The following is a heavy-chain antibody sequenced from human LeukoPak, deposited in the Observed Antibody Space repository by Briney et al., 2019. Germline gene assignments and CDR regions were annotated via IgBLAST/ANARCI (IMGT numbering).Heavy chain of an antibody. Sequence: GGSLRLSCAASGFTFSSYAMHWVRQAPGKGLEWVAVISYDGSNKYYADSVKGRFTISRDNSKDTLYLQMNSLRAEDTAVYYCASTGTTGEDYFDYWGQGTLVTVSS. CDR3: ASTGTTGEDYFDY. CDR1: GFTFSSYA. CDR2: ISYDGSNK. J-gene: IGHJ4*02. D-gene: IGHD1-7*01. V-gene: IGHV3-30-3*01.